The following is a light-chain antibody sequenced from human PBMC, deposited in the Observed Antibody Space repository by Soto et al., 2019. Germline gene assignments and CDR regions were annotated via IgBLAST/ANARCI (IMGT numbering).Light chain of an antibody. CDR2: GAS. CDR3: QQYNNWPPYT. V-gene: IGKV3-15*01. Sequence: ETVMTQSPATLSVSPGERATLSCRASQTIANNLAWYQQRPGQARRLLIYGASTRATGIPARFSGSGSGPEFTLTISSLQSEDFAIYYCQQYNNWPPYTFGQGTKLEIK. CDR1: QTIANN. J-gene: IGKJ2*01.